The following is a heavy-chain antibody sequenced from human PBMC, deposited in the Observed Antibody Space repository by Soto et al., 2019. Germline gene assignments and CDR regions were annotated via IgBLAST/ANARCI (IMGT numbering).Heavy chain of an antibody. CDR3: ARLWRTVSAIGY. D-gene: IGHD4-17*01. Sequence: SETLSLTCAVYGGCFGGYYWRWIRQPPGKGLEWIGEINHSGSTNYNPSLKSRVTISVDTSKNQFSLKLSSVTAADTAVYYCARLWRTVSAIGYWGQGTLVTVSS. V-gene: IGHV4-34*01. J-gene: IGHJ4*02. CDR2: INHSGST. CDR1: GGCFGGYY.